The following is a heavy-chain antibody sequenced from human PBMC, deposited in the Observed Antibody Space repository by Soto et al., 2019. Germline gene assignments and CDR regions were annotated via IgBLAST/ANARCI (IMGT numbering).Heavy chain of an antibody. CDR3: ARDRAMATMTFDS. D-gene: IGHD5-12*01. CDR2: ISSSSSYI. V-gene: IGHV3-21*01. Sequence: GGSLRLSCAASGFTFSSYSMNWVRQAPGKGLEWVSSISSSSSYIYYADSVKGRFTIARDNAKNSLYLQMNSLRAEDTAVYYCARDRAMATMTFDSWGPGSLVTVSS. J-gene: IGHJ4*02. CDR1: GFTFSSYS.